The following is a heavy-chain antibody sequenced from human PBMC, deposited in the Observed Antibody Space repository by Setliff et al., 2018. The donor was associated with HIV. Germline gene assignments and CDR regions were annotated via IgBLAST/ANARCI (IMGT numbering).Heavy chain of an antibody. CDR3: SKEKFTFTVVRGVIDS. CDR2: INYNGGST. D-gene: IGHD3-10*01. CDR1: GFTFSSYS. J-gene: IGHJ4*02. V-gene: IGHV3-23*01. Sequence: ETLSLSCAASGFTFSSYSMNWARQAPGKGLEWVANINYNGGSTYYADSVKGRFTISRDNPKNTLYLQMNSLRAEDTAFYYCSKEKFTFTVVRGVIDSWGQGTLVTASS.